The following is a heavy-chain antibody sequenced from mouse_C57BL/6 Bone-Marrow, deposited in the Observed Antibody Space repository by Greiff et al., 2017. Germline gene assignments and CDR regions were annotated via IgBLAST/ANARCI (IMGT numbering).Heavy chain of an antibody. D-gene: IGHD2-2*01. CDR1: GYAFTNYL. J-gene: IGHJ3*01. CDR3: ARDYYGYNEGFAY. Sequence: QVQLKQSGAELVRPGTSVKVSCKASGYAFTNYLIEWVKQRPGQGLEWIGVINPGSGGTNYNEKFKGKATLTADKSSSTAYMQLSSLTSEDSAVYFCARDYYGYNEGFAYWGQGTLVTVSA. V-gene: IGHV1-54*01. CDR2: INPGSGGT.